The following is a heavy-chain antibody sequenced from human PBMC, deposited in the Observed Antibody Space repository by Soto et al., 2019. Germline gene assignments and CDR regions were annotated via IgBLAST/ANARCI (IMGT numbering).Heavy chain of an antibody. J-gene: IGHJ6*03. CDR2: INPNGGVT. V-gene: IGHV1-2*02. D-gene: IGHD5-12*01. Sequence: GASVKVSCKTSGDSFNDYYIHWVRQAPGQGIECMGWINPNGGVTKYAQKFQGRVTVTRDTSIRTVYMELSSLRSDDTAVYYCARESGGATATLDYYYFYMDVRGKGTTVTVSS. CDR3: ARESGGATATLDYYYFYMDV. CDR1: GDSFNDYY.